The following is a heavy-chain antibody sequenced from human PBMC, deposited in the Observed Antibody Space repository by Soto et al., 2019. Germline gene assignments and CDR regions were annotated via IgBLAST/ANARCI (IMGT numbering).Heavy chain of an antibody. D-gene: IGHD3-22*01. Sequence: RGSLRVPCVVSGGTVSTYGLHWGRQALGRGLQWVPVISPDGGNQYYGGAVTGRYAVSRDNAKGSLSLQMNSLRVEDTATYYCAKVLDRTLARYYYHRMDVSGQGTTVTV. V-gene: IGHV3-30*18. J-gene: IGHJ6*02. CDR3: AKVLDRTLARYYYHRMDV. CDR1: GGTVSTYG. CDR2: ISPDGGNQ.